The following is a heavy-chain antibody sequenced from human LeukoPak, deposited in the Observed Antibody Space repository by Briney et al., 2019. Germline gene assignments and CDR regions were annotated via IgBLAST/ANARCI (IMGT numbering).Heavy chain of an antibody. D-gene: IGHD3-10*01. CDR3: ARGITMVRGVSDY. CDR1: GFTVSRNH. J-gene: IGHJ4*02. V-gene: IGHV3-66*01. CDR2: LDSGSKT. Sequence: GGSLRLACAASGFTVSRNHMSWVRQAPGKGLEWVSVLDSGSKTSYAESVKGRFTSSRDNAKNSLYLQMNSLRDEDTAVYYCARGITMVRGVSDYWGQGTLVTVSS.